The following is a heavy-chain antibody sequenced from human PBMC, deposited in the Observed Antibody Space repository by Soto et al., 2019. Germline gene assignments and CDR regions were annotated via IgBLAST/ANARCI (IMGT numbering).Heavy chain of an antibody. CDR2: IYYAGTT. V-gene: IGHV4-59*08. CDR1: GSPISSYY. D-gene: IGHD5-18*01. Sequence: SETLSLTCNVSGSPISSYYWGWFRQPPGQGLEWVGYIYYAGTTSYNPSLRSRVTISVDTSKSQFSLDLRSVTAADTAVYYCASISYGYIFYDYWGQGTLVTVSS. J-gene: IGHJ4*02. CDR3: ASISYGYIFYDY.